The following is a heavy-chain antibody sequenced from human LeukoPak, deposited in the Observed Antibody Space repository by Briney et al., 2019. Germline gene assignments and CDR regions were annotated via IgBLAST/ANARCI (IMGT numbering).Heavy chain of an antibody. V-gene: IGHV3-30-3*01. D-gene: IGHD2-15*01. CDR3: ARGGELGCCRGGSCDSVVY. Sequence: GRSLRLSCAASGFTFSSYAMHWVRQAPGKGLEWVSVISFNGSIKFYADSVKGRFTISRDNSKNTLYLQMNSLRAEDTAVYYCARGGELGCCRGGSCDSVVYWGQGTLVTVSS. CDR1: GFTFSSYA. J-gene: IGHJ4*02. CDR2: ISFNGSIK.